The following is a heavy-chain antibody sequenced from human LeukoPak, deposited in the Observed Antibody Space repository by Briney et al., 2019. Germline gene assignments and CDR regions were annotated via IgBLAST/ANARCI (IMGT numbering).Heavy chain of an antibody. D-gene: IGHD1-1*01. Sequence: GGSLRLSCAASGFTFISYWMTWVRQAPGKGLEWVAQISQDGTESYSVDSVRGRFTISRDNAKNSVYLQMNSLRPEDTAVYYCARDSTGTVFDLWCQGTLVTVSS. CDR2: ISQDGTES. CDR3: ARDSTGTVFDL. V-gene: IGHV3-7*04. J-gene: IGHJ4*02. CDR1: GFTFISYW.